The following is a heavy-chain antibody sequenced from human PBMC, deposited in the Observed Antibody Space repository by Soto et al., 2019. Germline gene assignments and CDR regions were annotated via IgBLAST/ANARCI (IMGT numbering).Heavy chain of an antibody. V-gene: IGHV1-69*08. D-gene: IGHD2-2*01. J-gene: IGHJ4*02. CDR3: ARDTTYCSSTSCYFDY. CDR1: GGTFSSYT. CDR2: IIPILGIA. Sequence: QVQLVQSGAEVKKPGSSVKVSCKASGGTFSSYTISWVRQAPGQGLEWMGRIIPILGIANYAQKFQGRVTITADKSTSTAYMELSSLRSEDTAVYYCARDTTYCSSTSCYFDYWGQGTLVTVSS.